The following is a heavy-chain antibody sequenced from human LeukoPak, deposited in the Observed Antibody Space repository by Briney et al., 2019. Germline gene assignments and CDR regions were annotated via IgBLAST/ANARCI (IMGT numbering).Heavy chain of an antibody. J-gene: IGHJ3*02. CDR1: GGTFSSYA. D-gene: IGHD3-22*01. CDR2: IIPIFGTA. CDR3: ARVTPRDSSGYYFGAYDAFDI. Sequence: SVKVSCKASGGTFSSYAISWVRQAPGQGLEWMGGIIPIFGTANYAQKFQGRVTMTRDMSTSTVYMELSSLRSEDTAVYYCARVTPRDSSGYYFGAYDAFDIWGQGTMVTVSS. V-gene: IGHV1-69*05.